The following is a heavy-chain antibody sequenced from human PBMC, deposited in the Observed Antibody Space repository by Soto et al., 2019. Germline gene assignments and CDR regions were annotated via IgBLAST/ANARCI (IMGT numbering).Heavy chain of an antibody. V-gene: IGHV1-18*04. CDR2: ISAYNGNT. J-gene: IGHJ5*02. D-gene: IGHD2-15*01. Sequence: ASVKVSCKASGYTFTSYGISWVRQAPGQGLEWMGWISAYNGNTNYAQKLQGRVTMTTDTSTSTAYMELRSLRSDDTAVYYCASAGDCSGGSCYSRWFDPWGQGTLVTVSS. CDR1: GYTFTSYG. CDR3: ASAGDCSGGSCYSRWFDP.